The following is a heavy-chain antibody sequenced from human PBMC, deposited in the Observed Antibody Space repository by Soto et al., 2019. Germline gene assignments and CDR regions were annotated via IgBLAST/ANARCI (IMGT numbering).Heavy chain of an antibody. CDR1: GFTLTSYA. D-gene: IGHD6-13*01. CDR3: AKAQHSNAMDV. V-gene: IGHV3-23*01. Sequence: PGGSLRLSCAASGFTLTSYAMTWARQAPGKGLEWVSTISGRAGSTYYADSVKGRFTMSRDNSKNTLYLQIDSLRAEDTAAYFCAKAQHSNAMDVWGQGTKVTVSS. CDR2: ISGRAGST. J-gene: IGHJ6*02.